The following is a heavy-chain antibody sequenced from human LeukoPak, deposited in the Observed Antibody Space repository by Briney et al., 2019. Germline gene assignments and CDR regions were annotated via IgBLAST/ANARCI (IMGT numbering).Heavy chain of an antibody. Sequence: PSETLSLTCAVYGGSFSGYYWSWIRQPPGKGLEWIGEISHSGSTNYNPSLKSRVTISVDTSKNQFSLKLSSVTAADTAVYYCARGRETYSSCWFSSGYWFDPWGQVTLVTVSS. V-gene: IGHV4-34*01. CDR3: ARGRETYSSCWFSSGYWFDP. D-gene: IGHD6-13*01. CDR1: GGSFSGYY. J-gene: IGHJ5*02. CDR2: ISHSGST.